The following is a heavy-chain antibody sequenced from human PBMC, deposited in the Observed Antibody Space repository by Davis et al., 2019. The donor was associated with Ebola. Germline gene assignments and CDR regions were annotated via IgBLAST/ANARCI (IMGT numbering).Heavy chain of an antibody. CDR3: ARVGATTGVY. V-gene: IGHV4-59*08. Sequence: SETLSLTCTVSGGSISSYYWSWIRQPPGKGLEWIGYFYYSGSTNYNPSLKSRVTISVDTSKNQFSLKLSSVTAADTAVYYCARVGATTGVYWGQGTLVTVSS. D-gene: IGHD1-26*01. CDR1: GGSISSYY. CDR2: FYYSGST. J-gene: IGHJ4*02.